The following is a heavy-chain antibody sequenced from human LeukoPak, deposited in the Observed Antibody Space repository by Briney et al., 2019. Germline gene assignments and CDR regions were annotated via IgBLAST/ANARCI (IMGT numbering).Heavy chain of an antibody. J-gene: IGHJ4*02. V-gene: IGHV3-23*01. CDR1: GFTFSNYA. CDR2: TSGSGEST. D-gene: IGHD7-27*01. Sequence: GGSLRLSCAASGFTFSNYAITWIRQAPGKGLEWVSETSGSGESTYYGDSVKGRFTISRDNSKNTLYLQMNSLRAGDTAVYYCAREHWDFDYWGQGTLVTVSS. CDR3: AREHWDFDY.